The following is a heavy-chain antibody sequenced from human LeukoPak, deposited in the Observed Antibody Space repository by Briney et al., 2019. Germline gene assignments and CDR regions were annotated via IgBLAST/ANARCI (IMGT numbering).Heavy chain of an antibody. Sequence: GESLKISCKASGYSITSYWIGWVRQMPGKGLELMGNIYLGGSDSRYRPSFQGQVTISADKSISTAYLQWSSLKASDTAIYYCARRGHGSSWYYFDYWGQGTLVTVSS. V-gene: IGHV5-51*01. CDR3: ARRGHGSSWYYFDY. CDR2: IYLGGSDS. CDR1: GYSITSYW. D-gene: IGHD6-13*01. J-gene: IGHJ4*02.